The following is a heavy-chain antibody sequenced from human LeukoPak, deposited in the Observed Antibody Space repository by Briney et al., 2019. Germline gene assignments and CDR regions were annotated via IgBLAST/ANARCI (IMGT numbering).Heavy chain of an antibody. D-gene: IGHD3-22*01. J-gene: IGHJ4*02. V-gene: IGHV3-23*01. CDR3: AKDEDYYDSSGYLY. CDR2: ISGSGGST. CDR1: GFTFSSYA. Sequence: GGSLRLSCAASGFTFSSYAMSWVRQAPGKGLEWVSAISGSGGSTHYADSVKGRFTISRDNSKNTLYLQMNSLRAEDTAVYYCAKDEDYYDSSGYLYWGQGTLVTVSS.